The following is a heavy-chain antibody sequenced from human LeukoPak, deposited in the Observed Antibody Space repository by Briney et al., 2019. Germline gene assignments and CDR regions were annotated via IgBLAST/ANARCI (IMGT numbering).Heavy chain of an antibody. J-gene: IGHJ4*02. D-gene: IGHD5-18*01. CDR1: GFTFSSYS. Sequence: TGGSLRLSCAASGFTFSSYSMNWVRQAPGKGLEWVSYISSSSSTIYYADSVKGRFTISRDNAKNSLYLQMNSLRAEDTAVYYCARTKESDTAMVRPLDYWGQGTLVTVSS. V-gene: IGHV3-48*01. CDR2: ISSSSSTI. CDR3: ARTKESDTAMVRPLDY.